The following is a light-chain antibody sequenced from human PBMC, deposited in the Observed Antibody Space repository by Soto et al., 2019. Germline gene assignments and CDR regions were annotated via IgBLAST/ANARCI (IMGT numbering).Light chain of an antibody. CDR2: SNN. J-gene: IGLJ2*01. CDR3: AAWDDSLNGVV. Sequence: QSVLTQSPSASGTPGQRVTISCSGSSSNIGSNTVHWYQQFPGTAPKLLIYSNNQRPSGVPDRFSGSKSGTSASLAISGLQSEDETDYYCAAWDDSLNGVVFGGGTKLTVL. CDR1: SSNIGSNT. V-gene: IGLV1-44*01.